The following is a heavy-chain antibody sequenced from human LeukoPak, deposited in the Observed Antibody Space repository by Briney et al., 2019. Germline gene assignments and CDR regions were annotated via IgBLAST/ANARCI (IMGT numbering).Heavy chain of an antibody. D-gene: IGHD3-22*01. CDR1: GYTFTGYY. CDR2: INPNSGGT. J-gene: IGHJ4*02. Sequence: ASAKVSCKASGYTFTGYYMHWVRQAPGQGLEWMGWINPNSGGTNYAQKFQGRVTMTRDTSISTAYMELSRLRSDDTAVYYCARTRPVDYYDSSGPFDYWGQGTLVTVSS. CDR3: ARTRPVDYYDSSGPFDY. V-gene: IGHV1-2*02.